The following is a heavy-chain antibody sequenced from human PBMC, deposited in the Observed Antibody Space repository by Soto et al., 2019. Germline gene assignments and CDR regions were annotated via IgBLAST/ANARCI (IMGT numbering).Heavy chain of an antibody. D-gene: IGHD3-16*01. V-gene: IGHV3-74*01. CDR3: ARDLGGYASH. Sequence: EVQLVESGGGLVQPGGSLRLSCAASGFTFSNYWMHWVRQAPGKGPVWVSRINTDGSTTNYADSVKGRFTISRDNAMNTLYLQTNSLGAEDTAVYYCARDLGGYASHWGQGTLVTVSS. J-gene: IGHJ4*02. CDR1: GFTFSNYW. CDR2: INTDGSTT.